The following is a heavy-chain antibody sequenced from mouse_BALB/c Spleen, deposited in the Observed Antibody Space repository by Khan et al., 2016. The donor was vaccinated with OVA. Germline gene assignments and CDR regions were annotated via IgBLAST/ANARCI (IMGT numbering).Heavy chain of an antibody. CDR2: ISPGSGDT. D-gene: IGHD1-2*01. CDR1: GYTFTDFY. Sequence: VQLQESGTELARPGASVNLSCKASGYTFTDFYINWVKQRSGQGLEWIGEISPGSGDTYYNEEFKGKATLTADKSSSTAYMQLSSLTSEASAVYFCARRNYFGYTFAYWGQGTLVTVSA. CDR3: ARRNYFGYTFAY. V-gene: IGHV1-77*01. J-gene: IGHJ3*01.